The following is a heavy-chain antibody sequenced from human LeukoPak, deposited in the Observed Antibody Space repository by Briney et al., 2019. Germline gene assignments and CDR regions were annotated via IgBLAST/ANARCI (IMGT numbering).Heavy chain of an antibody. Sequence: PTGGSLRLSCAASGFTSSSYAMSWVRQAPGKGLEWASAISGSGGSTYYADSVKGRFTISRDNSKNTLYLQMNSLRAEDTAVYYCAKDPISDLTIFGVVIISYYFDYWGQGTLVTVSS. CDR1: GFTSSSYA. D-gene: IGHD3-3*01. V-gene: IGHV3-23*01. J-gene: IGHJ4*02. CDR3: AKDPISDLTIFGVVIISYYFDY. CDR2: ISGSGGST.